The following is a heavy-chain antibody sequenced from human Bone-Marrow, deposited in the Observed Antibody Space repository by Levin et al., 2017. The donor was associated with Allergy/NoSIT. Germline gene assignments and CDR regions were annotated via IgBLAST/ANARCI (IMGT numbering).Heavy chain of an antibody. J-gene: IGHJ3*01. D-gene: IGHD2-2*01. CDR1: GFTFSDYG. CDR3: ASQTYCRSANCFAGFDL. CDR2: MWIDGSNE. Sequence: GGSLRLSCAASGFTFSDYGMHWVRQAPGKGLEWVSVMWIDGSNEYYSESLKGRFTISRDNSKSTLFLHINSLRAEDTAVYLCASQTYCRSANCFAGFDLWGLGTMVTVSS. V-gene: IGHV3-33*03.